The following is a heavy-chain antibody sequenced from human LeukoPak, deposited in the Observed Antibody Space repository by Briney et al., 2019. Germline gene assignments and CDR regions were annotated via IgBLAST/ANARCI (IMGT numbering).Heavy chain of an antibody. CDR3: ARDYFDSSGHFDY. CDR1: GYIFTSYY. D-gene: IGHD3-22*01. V-gene: IGHV1-46*04. CDR2: INPSVGST. Sequence: ASVKVSFTASGYIFTSYYVHWVRQAPGQGLEWMGIINPSVGSTSYAQELQGRVTMTRDTSMRTFYMELSSLRPEDTAVYYCARDYFDSSGHFDYWGQGTLLTVSS. J-gene: IGHJ4*01.